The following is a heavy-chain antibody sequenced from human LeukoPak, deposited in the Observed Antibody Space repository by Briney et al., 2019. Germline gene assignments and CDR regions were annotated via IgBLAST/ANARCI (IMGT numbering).Heavy chain of an antibody. V-gene: IGHV4-59*08. CDR2: IYYSGST. D-gene: IGHD4-17*01. J-gene: IGHJ4*02. CDR1: GGSISSYY. CDR3: ARLKYGDYGLYYFDY. Sequence: SETLSLTCTVSGGSISSYYWSWIRQPPGKGLEWMGYIYYSGSTNYNPSLKSRVTISVDTSKNQFSLKLSSVTAADTAVYYCARLKYGDYGLYYFDYWGQGTLVTVSS.